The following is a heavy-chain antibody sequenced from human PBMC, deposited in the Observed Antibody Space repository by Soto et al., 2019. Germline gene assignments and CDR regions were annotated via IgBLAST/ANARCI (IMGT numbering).Heavy chain of an antibody. CDR3: ARAPGGYSYGRFYYMDV. V-gene: IGHV4-31*03. CDR1: GGSISSGGYY. CDR2: IYYSGST. J-gene: IGHJ6*03. Sequence: SETLSLTCTVSGGSISSGGYYWSWIRQHPGKGLEWIGYIYYSGSTYYNPSLKSRVTISVDTSKNQFSLKLSSVTAADTAVYYCARAPGGYSYGRFYYMDVWGKGTTVTVSS. D-gene: IGHD5-18*01.